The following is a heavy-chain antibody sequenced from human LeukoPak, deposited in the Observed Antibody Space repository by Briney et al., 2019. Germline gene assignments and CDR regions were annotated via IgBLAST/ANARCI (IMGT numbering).Heavy chain of an antibody. V-gene: IGHV4-28*06. D-gene: IGHD5-24*01. Sequence: SDTLPLTCAVSGYSISSSNWWGCIRQPPGKGLEWIGCIYYSGSTNYNPSLKSRVTMSVDTSKKQFSLKLSSVTALDTAVYYCARNGYNPNQNAFDIWGQGTMVTVSS. CDR3: ARNGYNPNQNAFDI. CDR1: GYSISSSNW. J-gene: IGHJ3*02. CDR2: IYYSGST.